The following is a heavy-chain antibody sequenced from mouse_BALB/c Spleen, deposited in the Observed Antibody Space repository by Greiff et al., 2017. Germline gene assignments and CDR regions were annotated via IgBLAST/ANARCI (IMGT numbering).Heavy chain of an antibody. CDR1: GYSITSGYY. J-gene: IGHJ3*01. V-gene: IGHV3-6*02. Sequence: EVKLQESGPGLVKPSQSLSLTCSVTGYSITSGYYWNWIRQFPGNKLEWMGYISYDGSNNYNPSLKNRISITRDTSKNQFFLKLNSVTTEDTATYYCATSTMITSFAYWGQGTLVTVSA. CDR2: ISYDGSN. CDR3: ATSTMITSFAY. D-gene: IGHD2-4*01.